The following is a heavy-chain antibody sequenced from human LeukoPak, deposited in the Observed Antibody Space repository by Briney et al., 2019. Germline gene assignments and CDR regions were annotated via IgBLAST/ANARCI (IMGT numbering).Heavy chain of an antibody. CDR3: ARLPGEQGPKYYYGMDV. Sequence: PSETLSLTCTVSGGSISSYYWSWIRQPPGKVLEWVGYIYYSGSTNYNPSLKTRVTISVDPSKNHFSQNLRSVTAADTAVHYCARLPGEQGPKYYYGMDVWGQGTTVSVSS. D-gene: IGHD3-10*01. CDR2: IYYSGST. J-gene: IGHJ6*01. CDR1: GGSISSYY. V-gene: IGHV4-59*01.